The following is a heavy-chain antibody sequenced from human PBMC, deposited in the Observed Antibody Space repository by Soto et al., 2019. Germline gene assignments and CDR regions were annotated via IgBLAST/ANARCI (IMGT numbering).Heavy chain of an antibody. V-gene: IGHV1-45*02. Sequence: QMQLVQSGAEVKKTGSSVKVSCKASGYTFTYRYLHWVRQAPGQALEWMGWITPFNGNTNYAQKCQDXXTXTXGRSMSTAYMELSSLRSEDTAMYYCAGSSGWSPLDYWGQGTLVTVSS. CDR3: AGSSGWSPLDY. CDR1: GYTFTYRY. CDR2: ITPFNGNT. D-gene: IGHD6-19*01. J-gene: IGHJ4*02.